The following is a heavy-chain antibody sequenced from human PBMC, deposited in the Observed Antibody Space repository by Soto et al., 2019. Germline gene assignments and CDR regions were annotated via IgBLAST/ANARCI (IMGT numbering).Heavy chain of an antibody. CDR2: IWYDGSNK. Sequence: ESGGGVVPPGRSLRLSCAASGFTFSSYGMHWVRQAPGKGLEWVAVIWYDGSNKYYADSVKGRFTISRDNSKNTLYLQMNSLRAEDTAVYYCARDPMQYYYYYYYMDVWGKGTTVTVSS. J-gene: IGHJ6*03. CDR1: GFTFSSYG. CDR3: ARDPMQYYYYYYYMDV. D-gene: IGHD2-2*01. V-gene: IGHV3-33*01.